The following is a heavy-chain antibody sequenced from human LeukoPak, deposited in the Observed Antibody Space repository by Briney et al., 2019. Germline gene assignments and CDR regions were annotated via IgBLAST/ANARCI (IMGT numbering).Heavy chain of an antibody. Sequence: PGGSLRLSCAASGFKFSYYWMTWVRQAPGKGLEWLANIKESGSEKYYVDSVKGRFTISRDNADDLVYLQMNSLRVEDTAVYYCARSYDSTSSYSYYYMDVWGKGTTVTVSS. CDR3: ARSYDSTSSYSYYYMDV. CDR2: IKESGSEK. D-gene: IGHD3-22*01. CDR1: GFKFSYYW. J-gene: IGHJ6*03. V-gene: IGHV3-7*01.